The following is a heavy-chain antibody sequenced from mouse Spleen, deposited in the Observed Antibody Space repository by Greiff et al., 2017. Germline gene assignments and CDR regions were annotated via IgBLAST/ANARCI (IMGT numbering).Heavy chain of an antibody. J-gene: IGHJ2*01. CDR1: GYTFTGYW. CDR2: ILPGSGST. Sequence: QVHVKQSGAELMKPGASVKLSCKATGYTFTGYWIEWVKQRPGHGLEWIGEILPGSGSTNYNEKFKGKATFTADTSSKTAYMQISSLTTEDCDIYYCASRAGSSLFDYWGQGTTLTVSS. CDR3: ASRAGSSLFDY. V-gene: IGHV1-9*01. D-gene: IGHD1-1*01.